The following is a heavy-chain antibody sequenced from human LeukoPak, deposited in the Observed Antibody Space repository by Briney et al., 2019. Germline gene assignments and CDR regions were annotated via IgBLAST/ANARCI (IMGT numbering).Heavy chain of an antibody. Sequence: GASVKVSCKASGYTFTSYGISWVRQAPGQGLEWMGGIIPIFGTANYAQKFQGRVTITADKSTSTAYMELSSLRSEDTAVYYCASRISTVTTPYYYYYMDVWGKGTTVTVSS. D-gene: IGHD4-17*01. CDR1: GYTFTSYG. CDR2: IIPIFGTA. J-gene: IGHJ6*03. V-gene: IGHV1-69*06. CDR3: ASRISTVTTPYYYYYMDV.